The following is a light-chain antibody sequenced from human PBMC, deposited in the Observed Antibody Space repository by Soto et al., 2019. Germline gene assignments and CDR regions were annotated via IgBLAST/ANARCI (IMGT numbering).Light chain of an antibody. CDR1: TGAVTSGHY. CDR3: LLSYRGFYV. J-gene: IGLJ1*01. V-gene: IGLV7-46*01. CDR2: DTS. Sequence: QAVVTQEPSLTVSPGGTVTLTCDSSTGAVTSGHYPYWFQQKPGQAPRTLIYDTSNKHSWTPARFSGSLLGGKAALTLSGAQPEDEAEYHCLLSYRGFYVFGTGTKVTVL.